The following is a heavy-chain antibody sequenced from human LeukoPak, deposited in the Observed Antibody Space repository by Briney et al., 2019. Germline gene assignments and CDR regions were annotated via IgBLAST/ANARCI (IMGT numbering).Heavy chain of an antibody. J-gene: IGHJ6*03. CDR2: IIPIFGIA. V-gene: IGHV1-69*13. D-gene: IGHD2-8*01. CDR3: ATSVWPPYYYYYYMDV. Sequence: ASVKVSCKASGGTFSSYAISWARQAPGQGLEWMGGIIPIFGIANYAQKFQGRVTIAADESTSTAYMELSSLRSEDTAVYYCATSVWPPYYYYYYMDVWGKGTTVTVSS. CDR1: GGTFSSYA.